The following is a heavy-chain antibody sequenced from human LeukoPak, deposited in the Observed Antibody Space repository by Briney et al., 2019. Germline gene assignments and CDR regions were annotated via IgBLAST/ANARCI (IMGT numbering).Heavy chain of an antibody. CDR1: GFTVSSNY. Sequence: PGGSLRLSCAASGFTVSSNYMSWVRQAPGKGLEWVSVIYSGGSTYYADSVKGRFTISRDNSKNTLYLQMNSLRAEGTAVYYCARDRAYGSGSSGKGSYYYYGMDVWGKGTTVTVSS. D-gene: IGHD3-10*01. V-gene: IGHV3-53*01. J-gene: IGHJ6*04. CDR2: IYSGGST. CDR3: ARDRAYGSGSSGKGSYYYYGMDV.